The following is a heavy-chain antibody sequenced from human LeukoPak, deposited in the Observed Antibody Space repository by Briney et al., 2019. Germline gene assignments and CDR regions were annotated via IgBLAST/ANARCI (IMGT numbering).Heavy chain of an antibody. CDR2: MNPNSGNT. D-gene: IGHD3-10*01. V-gene: IGHV1-8*02. CDR3: ARMGSKRILDV. CDR1: GGTFSSYA. J-gene: IGHJ6*02. Sequence: ASVKVSCKASGGTFSSYAISWVRQATGQGLEWMGWMNPNSGNTGYAQKFQGRVTMTRNTSISTAYMELSSLRSEDTAVYYCARMGSKRILDVWGQGTTVTVSS.